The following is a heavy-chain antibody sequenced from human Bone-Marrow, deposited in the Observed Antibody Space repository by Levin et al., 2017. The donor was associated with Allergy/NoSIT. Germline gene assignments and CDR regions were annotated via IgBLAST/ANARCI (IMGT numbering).Heavy chain of an antibody. CDR2: IKSKTDGGTR. CDR3: VVASAKDY. J-gene: IGHJ4*02. Sequence: GGSLRLSCVGSGFTFSSAWMSWVRQAPGKGLEWIGRIKSKTDGGTRDYAAPVKDRFTISRDDSKNTVYLEMISLRTEDTAVYYCVVASAKDYWGQGTLVTVSS. V-gene: IGHV3-15*01. D-gene: IGHD2-15*01. CDR1: GFTFSSAW.